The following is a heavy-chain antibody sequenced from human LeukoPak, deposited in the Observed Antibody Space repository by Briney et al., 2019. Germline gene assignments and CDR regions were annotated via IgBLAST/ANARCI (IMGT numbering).Heavy chain of an antibody. J-gene: IGHJ4*02. V-gene: IGHV5-51*01. Sequence: GESLKISCKGSGYSFTSYWIGWVRQMPGKGLEWMGIIYPGDSDTRYTPSFQGQVTMSADKSINTTYLQWSSLEASDTAMYYCARMPSDAVTAIPFDYWGQGTLVTVSS. CDR2: IYPGDSDT. CDR3: ARMPSDAVTAIPFDY. CDR1: GYSFTSYW. D-gene: IGHD2-21*02.